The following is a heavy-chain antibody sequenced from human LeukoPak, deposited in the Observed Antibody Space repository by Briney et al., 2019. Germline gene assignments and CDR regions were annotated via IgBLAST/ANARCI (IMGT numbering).Heavy chain of an antibody. Sequence: ASVKVSCKASGYSFTSNVISWVRQAPGQGLEWMGWISAYNGNTNYAQKLQGRVTMTTDTSTSTAYMELRSLRSDDTAVYYCARGAPWFGELLYGRYFDYWGQGTLVTVSS. V-gene: IGHV1-18*01. CDR3: ARGAPWFGELLYGRYFDY. CDR1: GYSFTSNV. D-gene: IGHD3-10*01. J-gene: IGHJ4*02. CDR2: ISAYNGNT.